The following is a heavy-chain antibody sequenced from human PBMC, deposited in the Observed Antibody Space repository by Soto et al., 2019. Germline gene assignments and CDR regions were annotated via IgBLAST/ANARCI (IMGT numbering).Heavy chain of an antibody. CDR1: GFTFSSYG. J-gene: IGHJ4*02. CDR2: ISYDGSNK. CDR3: AKDQLRGKTPLRFRQQLVVGGFDY. Sequence: GGSLRLSCAASGFTFSSYGMHWVRQAPGKGLEWVAVISYDGSNKYYADNVKGRFNNSRDNSKNTLYLQMNSLRAEDTAVYYCAKDQLRGKTPLRFRQQLVVGGFDYWGQGTLVTVSS. V-gene: IGHV3-30*18. D-gene: IGHD6-13*01.